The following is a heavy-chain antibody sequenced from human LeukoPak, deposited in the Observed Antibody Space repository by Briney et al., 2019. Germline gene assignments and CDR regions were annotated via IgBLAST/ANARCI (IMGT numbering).Heavy chain of an antibody. Sequence: SETLSLTCAVYGGSFSGYYWSWIRQPPGKGLEWIGGIYYSGSTYYNPSLKSRVTISVDTSKNQFSLKLSSVTAADTAVYYCARHGTAMVPYYFDYWGQGTLVTVSS. J-gene: IGHJ4*02. D-gene: IGHD5-18*01. CDR3: ARHGTAMVPYYFDY. CDR1: GGSFSGYY. CDR2: IYYSGST. V-gene: IGHV4-34*01.